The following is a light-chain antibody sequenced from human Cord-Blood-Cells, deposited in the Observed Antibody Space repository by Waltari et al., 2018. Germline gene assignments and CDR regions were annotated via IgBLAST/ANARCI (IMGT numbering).Light chain of an antibody. CDR3: QQSYSTPPT. V-gene: IGKV1-39*01. J-gene: IGKJ3*01. Sequence: DLKMTKYPSSLPESVGHRGPITCRASQSISSYLNWDQQKSGKPPKPLIYAVFSLQSGVPSRFSGSGSATDFTLTISSLQPEDFATCYCQQSYSTPPTVGPGTKVDIK. CDR1: QSISSY. CDR2: AVF.